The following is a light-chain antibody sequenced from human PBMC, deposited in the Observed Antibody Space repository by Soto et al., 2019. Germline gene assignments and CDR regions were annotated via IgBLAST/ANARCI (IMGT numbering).Light chain of an antibody. CDR1: SSDVGGYNY. Sequence: QYALTQPASVSGSPGQSITISCTGTSSDVGGYNYVSWYQQHPGKAPKIMIYEVSNRPSGVSNRFSGSKSGNTASLTISGLQAEDEADYYCSSYTSSSTHWVFGGGTKLTFL. J-gene: IGLJ3*02. CDR2: EVS. V-gene: IGLV2-14*01. CDR3: SSYTSSSTHWV.